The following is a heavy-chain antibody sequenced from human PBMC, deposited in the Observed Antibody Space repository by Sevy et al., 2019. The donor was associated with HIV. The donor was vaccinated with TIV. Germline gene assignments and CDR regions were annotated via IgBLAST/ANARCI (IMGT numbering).Heavy chain of an antibody. D-gene: IGHD3-16*01. J-gene: IGHJ4*02. Sequence: GGSLRLSCAASTFTFGHYAMHWVRQAPGKGLQWVAGISYEGSNEYYTNSVKGRCAISRDNSKNTLNLEMINLRVEDTALYYCARDWGTPPTAILYYFDFWGQGIPVTVSS. V-gene: IGHV3-30*09. CDR2: ISYEGSNE. CDR1: TFTFGHYA. CDR3: ARDWGTPPTAILYYFDF.